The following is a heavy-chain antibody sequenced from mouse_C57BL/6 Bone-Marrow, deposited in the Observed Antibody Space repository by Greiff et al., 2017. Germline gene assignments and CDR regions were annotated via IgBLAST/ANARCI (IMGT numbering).Heavy chain of an antibody. CDR3: ARSRGIYYGNLYYYAMDY. J-gene: IGHJ4*01. CDR2: IYPGDGDT. D-gene: IGHD2-1*01. CDR1: GYAFSSYW. Sequence: VQLQQSGAELVKPGASVKISCKASGYAFSSYWMNWVKQRPGKGLEWIGQIYPGDGDTNYNGKFKGKATLTADKSSSTAYMQLSSLTSEDSAVYFCARSRGIYYGNLYYYAMDYWGQGTSVTVSS. V-gene: IGHV1-80*01.